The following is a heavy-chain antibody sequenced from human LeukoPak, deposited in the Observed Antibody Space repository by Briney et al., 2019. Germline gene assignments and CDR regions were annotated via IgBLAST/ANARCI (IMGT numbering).Heavy chain of an antibody. D-gene: IGHD3-22*01. J-gene: IGHJ4*02. CDR2: INPSGGSA. Sequence: ASVKVSCKASGYTFTSYYMHWVRQAPGQGLEWMGIINPSGGSAIYAQNFQGGVTMTRDTSTSTFYMELSSLRSEDTAVYFCARDVASSGYYWDWGQGTLVTVSS. CDR3: ARDVASSGYYWD. CDR1: GYTFTSYY. V-gene: IGHV1-46*01.